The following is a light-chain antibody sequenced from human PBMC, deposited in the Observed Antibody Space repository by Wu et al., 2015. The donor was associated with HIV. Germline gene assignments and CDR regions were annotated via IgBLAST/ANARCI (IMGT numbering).Light chain of an antibody. CDR3: QQFNSYSWT. V-gene: IGKV1-5*03. CDR1: QNINSY. Sequence: DIQVTQSPSTLSASVGDRVTITCRASQNINSYLAWYQHKPGKAPKLLIYKASTLETGVPSRFSGSGSGTEFTLTINSLQPDDFATYYCQQFNSYSWTFGQGTQVDIK. J-gene: IGKJ1*01. CDR2: KAS.